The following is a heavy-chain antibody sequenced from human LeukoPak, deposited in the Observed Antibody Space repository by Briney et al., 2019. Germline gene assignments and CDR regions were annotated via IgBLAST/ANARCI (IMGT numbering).Heavy chain of an antibody. D-gene: IGHD3-10*01. CDR2: IYHSGST. V-gene: IGHV4-38-2*02. J-gene: IGHJ3*02. CDR3: ARGLLLFGELYAFDI. Sequence: TSETLSLTCTVSGYSISSGYYWGWIRQPPGKGLEWIGSIYHSGSTYYNPSLKSRVTISVDTSKNQFSLKLSSVTAADTAVYYCARGLLLFGELYAFDIWGQGTMVTVSS. CDR1: GYSISSGYY.